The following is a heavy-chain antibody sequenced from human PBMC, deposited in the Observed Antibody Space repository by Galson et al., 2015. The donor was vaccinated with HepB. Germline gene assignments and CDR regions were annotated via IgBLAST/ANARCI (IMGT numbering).Heavy chain of an antibody. Sequence: SLRLSCAASGFTFSNYGMHWVRQAPGKGLEWVAVISSDGSSIRYVDSVKGRFTIYRENSKNTLYVQMDSLRAEDTAMYYCARDARRCSSGLVDYWGQGTLVSVSS. CDR3: ARDARRCSSGLVDY. CDR2: ISSDGSSI. J-gene: IGHJ4*02. D-gene: IGHD6-19*01. CDR1: GFTFSNYG. V-gene: IGHV3-30*03.